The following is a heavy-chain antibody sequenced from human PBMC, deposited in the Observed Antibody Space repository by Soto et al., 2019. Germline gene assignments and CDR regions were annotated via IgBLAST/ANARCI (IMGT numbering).Heavy chain of an antibody. CDR3: ARDSFDNASQYYDFWSGAPDY. Sequence: ASLKFSCKSSGDTFTSYYIHWVRQAPGQGLEWMGIINPRGGTTSYGQKFLGRVTMTRDTSTSTVYMELSSLRAEDTAVYYCARDSFDNASQYYDFWSGAPDYWGQGTLVTVSS. V-gene: IGHV1-46*01. CDR2: INPRGGTT. D-gene: IGHD3-3*01. CDR1: GDTFTSYY. J-gene: IGHJ4*02.